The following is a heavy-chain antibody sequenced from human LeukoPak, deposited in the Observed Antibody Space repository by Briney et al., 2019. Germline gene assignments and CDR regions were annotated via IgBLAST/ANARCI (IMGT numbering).Heavy chain of an antibody. V-gene: IGHV3-74*01. Sequence: GGSLRLSCAASGFTFSRYWMHWVRQAPGKELVWVSRINSDGSSTIYADSVKGRFTISRDNAKNTLYLQMNSLRAEDTAVYYCARVSRGPYNYYYYIDVWGKGTTVTVSS. J-gene: IGHJ6*03. CDR1: GFTFSRYW. CDR2: INSDGSST. D-gene: IGHD1-14*01. CDR3: ARVSRGPYNYYYYIDV.